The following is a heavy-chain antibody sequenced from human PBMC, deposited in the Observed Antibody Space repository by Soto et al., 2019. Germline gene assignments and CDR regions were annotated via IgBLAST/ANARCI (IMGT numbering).Heavy chain of an antibody. CDR1: GYTFTSYG. J-gene: IGHJ4*02. D-gene: IGHD6-13*01. Sequence: QVQLVQSGAEVKKPGASVKVSCKASGYTFTSYGSSWVRQAPGQGLEWMGWISAYNGNTNYAQKSQGRVTMTTDTSTSTADMELRSLRSDDTAVYCCATGIGSSWYPDYWGQGTLVTVSS. CDR2: ISAYNGNT. V-gene: IGHV1-18*01. CDR3: ATGIGSSWYPDY.